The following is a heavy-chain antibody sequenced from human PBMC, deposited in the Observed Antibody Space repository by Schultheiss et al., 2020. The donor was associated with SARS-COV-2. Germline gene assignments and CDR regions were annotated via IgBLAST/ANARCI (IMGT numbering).Heavy chain of an antibody. D-gene: IGHD5-18*01. CDR1: GYTFTSYD. V-gene: IGHV1-2*04. CDR3: ARVRFWDTATPEGGMDV. J-gene: IGHJ6*02. CDR2: ISAYNGNT. Sequence: ASVKVSCKASGYTFTSYDINWVRQATGQGLEWMGWISAYNGNTNYAQKFQGWVTMTRDTSISTAYMELSRLRSDDTAVYYCARVRFWDTATPEGGMDVWGQGTTVTVSS.